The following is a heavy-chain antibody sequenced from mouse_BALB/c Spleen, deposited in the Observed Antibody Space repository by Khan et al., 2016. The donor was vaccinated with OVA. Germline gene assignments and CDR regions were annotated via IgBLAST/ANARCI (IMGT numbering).Heavy chain of an antibody. V-gene: IGHV2-2*02. Sequence: QVQLKQSGPGLVQPSQSLSITCTVSGFSLNHYGVHWVRQSPGKGLEWLGVIWSGGSTDYNAAFISRLSISKDNSKSQVFFKMNSLQPNDTAIYYGARNCDYDEGLDYWGQGTLVTVSA. D-gene: IGHD2-4*01. CDR2: IWSGGST. CDR1: GFSLNHYG. J-gene: IGHJ3*01. CDR3: ARNCDYDEGLDY.